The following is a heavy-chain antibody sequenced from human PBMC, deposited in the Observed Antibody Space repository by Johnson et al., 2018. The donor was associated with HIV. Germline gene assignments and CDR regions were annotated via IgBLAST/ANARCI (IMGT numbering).Heavy chain of an antibody. CDR2: ISYDGSNK. CDR1: GFTFSSYA. Sequence: QVQLVESGGGVVQPGRSLRLSCAASGFTFSSYAVHWVRQAPGKGLEWVAIISYDGSNKYYADSVKGRFTISRDNSKDTLYLQMNSLRDEDTAVYYCARDPSYDMAHTDGFDIWGQGTMVTVSS. V-gene: IGHV3-30-3*01. J-gene: IGHJ3*02. D-gene: IGHD3-22*01. CDR3: ARDPSYDMAHTDGFDI.